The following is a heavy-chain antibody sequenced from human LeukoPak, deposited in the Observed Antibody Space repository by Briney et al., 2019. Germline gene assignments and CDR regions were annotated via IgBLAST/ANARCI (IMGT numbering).Heavy chain of an antibody. J-gene: IGHJ4*02. CDR1: GFTFSSYG. CDR3: AKTNYYDSSGYSSYFDY. V-gene: IGHV3-23*01. D-gene: IGHD3-22*01. CDR2: ISGSGGST. Sequence: GGSLRLSCAASGFTFSSYGMSWVRQAPGKGLEWVSAISGSGGSTYYADSVKGRFTISRDNSKNTLYLQVNSLRAEDTAVYYCAKTNYYDSSGYSSYFDYWGQGTLVTVSS.